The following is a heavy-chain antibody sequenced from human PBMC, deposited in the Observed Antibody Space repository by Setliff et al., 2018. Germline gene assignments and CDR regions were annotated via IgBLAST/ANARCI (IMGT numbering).Heavy chain of an antibody. CDR2: FSGSNEYI. J-gene: IGHJ4*02. D-gene: IGHD4-17*01. Sequence: GGSLRLSCVVSGVVFRNYHLNWVRQTPEKGLEWVSSFSGSNEYIKYADSVKGRFTISRDSAENAVYLQMNNLSAEDTAVYYCARAPDYGEIDFWGQGTLVTVSS. CDR1: GVVFRNYH. V-gene: IGHV3-21*01. CDR3: ARAPDYGEIDF.